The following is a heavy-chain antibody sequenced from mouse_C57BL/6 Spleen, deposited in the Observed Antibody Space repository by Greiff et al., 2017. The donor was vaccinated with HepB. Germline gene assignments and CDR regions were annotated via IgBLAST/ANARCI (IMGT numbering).Heavy chain of an antibody. D-gene: IGHD4-1*01. V-gene: IGHV1-64*01. J-gene: IGHJ3*01. CDR3: ASLANWDGFAY. CDR2: IHPNSGST. CDR1: GYTFTSYW. Sequence: QVQLKQPGAELVKPGASVKLSCKASGYTFTSYWMHWVKQRPGQGLEWIGMIHPNSGSTNYNEKFKSKATLTVDKSSSTAYMQLSSLTSEDSAVYYCASLANWDGFAYWGQGTLVTVSA.